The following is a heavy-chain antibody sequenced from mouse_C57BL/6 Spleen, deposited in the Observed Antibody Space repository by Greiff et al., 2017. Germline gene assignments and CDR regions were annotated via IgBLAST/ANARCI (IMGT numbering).Heavy chain of an antibody. CDR1: GYTFTSYW. D-gene: IGHD1-1*01. CDR3: ARSLLLQGYFDY. J-gene: IGHJ2*01. CDR2: IYPGSGST. Sequence: QVQLQQPGAELVKPGASVKMSCKASGYTFTSYWITWVKQRPGQGLEWIGDIYPGSGSTNYNEKFKSKATLTVDTSSSTAYMQLSSLTSEDSAVYYCARSLLLQGYFDYWGQGTTLTVSS. V-gene: IGHV1-55*01.